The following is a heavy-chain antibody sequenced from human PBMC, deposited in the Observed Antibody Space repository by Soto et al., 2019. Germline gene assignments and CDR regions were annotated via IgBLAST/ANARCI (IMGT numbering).Heavy chain of an antibody. D-gene: IGHD6-19*01. CDR3: ARHGSSGWHPEPTFDY. CDR2: IYYSGST. J-gene: IGHJ4*01. CDR1: GGSISSSSYY. V-gene: IGHV4-39*01. Sequence: QLQLQESGPGLVKPSETLSLTCTVSGGSISSSSYYWGWIRQPPGKGLEWIGSIYYSGSTYYNPSLKSRVTISVDTSKNQFSLKLSSVTAADTAVYYCARHGSSGWHPEPTFDYWGHGTLVTVSS.